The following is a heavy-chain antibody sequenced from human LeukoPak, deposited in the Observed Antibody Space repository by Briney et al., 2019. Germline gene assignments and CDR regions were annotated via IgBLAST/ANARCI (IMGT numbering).Heavy chain of an antibody. CDR3: ARDWGNDGYYYYGMDV. CDR2: ICYSGST. D-gene: IGHD1-1*01. CDR1: GGSISSYY. J-gene: IGHJ6*02. Sequence: SETLSLTCTVSGGSISSYYWSWIRQPPGKGLEWIGYICYSGSTNNNPSLKSRVTISVDASKNPFSLKLSSVTAADTAVYYCARDWGNDGYYYYGMDVWGQGTTVTVSS. V-gene: IGHV4-59*01.